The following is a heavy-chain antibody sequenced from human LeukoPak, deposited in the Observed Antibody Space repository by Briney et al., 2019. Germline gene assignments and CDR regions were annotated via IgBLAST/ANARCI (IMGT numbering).Heavy chain of an antibody. D-gene: IGHD5-18*01. Sequence: SETLSLTCAVYGGSFSGYYWSWIRQPPGKGLEWIGEINHSGSTNYNPSLKSRVTISVDTSKNQFSLKLSSVTAADTAVYYRARSPRGYSARGGDYWGQGTLVTVSS. CDR1: GGSFSGYY. J-gene: IGHJ4*02. CDR3: ARSPRGYSARGGDY. CDR2: INHSGST. V-gene: IGHV4-34*01.